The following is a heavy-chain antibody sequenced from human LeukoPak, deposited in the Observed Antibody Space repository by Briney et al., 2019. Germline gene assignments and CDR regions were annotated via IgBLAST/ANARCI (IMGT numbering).Heavy chain of an antibody. CDR3: ARERNSAVNFDY. D-gene: IGHD2-21*01. CDR1: GGSISSSSYY. CDR2: IYYSGST. Sequence: SETLSLTCTVSGGSISSSSYYWGWIRQPPGKGLEWNGSIYYSGSTYYNPSLKSRVTISVDTSKNQFSLKLSSVTAADTAVYYCARERNSAVNFDYWGQGTLVTVSS. V-gene: IGHV4-39*07. J-gene: IGHJ4*02.